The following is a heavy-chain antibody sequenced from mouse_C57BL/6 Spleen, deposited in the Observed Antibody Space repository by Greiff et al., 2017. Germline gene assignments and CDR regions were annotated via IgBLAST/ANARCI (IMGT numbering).Heavy chain of an antibody. V-gene: IGHV1-39*01. D-gene: IGHD2-4*01. CDR2: INPNYGTT. CDR3: ARYGSDYDFFDY. Sequence: VQLQQSGPELVKPGASVKISCTASGYYFTDYNMHWVKQSTGQSLEWIGVINPNYGTTSYNQKFQGKATLTVDPSASTAYMQLNSLTSEDSAVYYCARYGSDYDFFDYWGQGTTLTVSA. CDR1: GYYFTDYN. J-gene: IGHJ2*01.